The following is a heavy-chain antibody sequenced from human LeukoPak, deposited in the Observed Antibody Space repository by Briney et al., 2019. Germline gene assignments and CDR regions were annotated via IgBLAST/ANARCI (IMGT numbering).Heavy chain of an antibody. CDR3: ARPDDSESFYRANHY. J-gene: IGHJ4*02. CDR2: ISNDRNNK. V-gene: IGHV3-30*04. D-gene: IGHD3-10*01. Sequence: PGRSLRLSCAASGFSFNSYPMHWVRQAPGKGLEWVAVISNDRNNKYADSVKGRFTISRDNSNNTLSLQMNGLRVEDTAVYYCARPDDSESFYRANHYWGRGTLVTVS. CDR1: GFSFNSYP.